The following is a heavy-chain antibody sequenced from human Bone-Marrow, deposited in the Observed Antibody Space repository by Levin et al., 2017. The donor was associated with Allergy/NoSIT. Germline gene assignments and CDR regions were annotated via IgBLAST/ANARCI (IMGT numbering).Heavy chain of an antibody. Sequence: SVKVSCKASGGTFSSYTIYWVRQVPGQGLEWMGRIFPVLPIASYAQKFQGRVTFTADKSTTTAYMELSSLRSEDSAVYYCARGLTRGGYNPQMYYTMDVWGQGTTVTVSS. D-gene: IGHD5-24*01. CDR3: ARGLTRGGYNPQMYYTMDV. CDR2: IFPVLPIA. CDR1: GGTFSSYT. J-gene: IGHJ6*02. V-gene: IGHV1-69*02.